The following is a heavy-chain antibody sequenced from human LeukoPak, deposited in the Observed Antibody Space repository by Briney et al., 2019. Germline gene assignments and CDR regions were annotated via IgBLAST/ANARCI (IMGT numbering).Heavy chain of an antibody. CDR2: IDNDGTTI. J-gene: IGHJ4*02. D-gene: IGHD1-26*01. CDR1: GFTFSNYW. Sequence: GGSLRLSCAASGFTFSNYWMPWVRQAPGKGLVWVSRIDNDGTTINYADSVRGRFTISRDNAKNTLYLQMNSLKAEDTAVYYCARAGYYRFDYWGQGTLVTVSS. V-gene: IGHV3-74*01. CDR3: ARAGYYRFDY.